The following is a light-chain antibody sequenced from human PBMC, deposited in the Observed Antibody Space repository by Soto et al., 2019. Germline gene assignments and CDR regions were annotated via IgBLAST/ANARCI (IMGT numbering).Light chain of an antibody. CDR1: QSISSW. J-gene: IGKJ5*01. CDR3: QQYHSYSYT. CDR2: KAS. V-gene: IGKV1-5*03. Sequence: DIQMTQSPSTLSASIGDRVTITCRASQSISSWLAWYQQKSGKAPKLLIYKASSLESGVPLRFSGSGSGTEFTLTISSLQPDDFATYYCQQYHSYSYTFGQGTRLEIK.